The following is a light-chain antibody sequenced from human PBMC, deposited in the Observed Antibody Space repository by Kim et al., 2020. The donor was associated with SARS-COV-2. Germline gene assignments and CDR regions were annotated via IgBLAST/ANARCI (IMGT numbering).Light chain of an antibody. Sequence: ALVETVRSTCQEDESRSYYSHWCQQKTAREAVLVMNGKNSRRSGVPHRFSGGKTGKTAAFTIIGAQAEDEADYYCHSRRNNGNLVVFGGGTKVTVL. J-gene: IGLJ2*01. CDR3: HSRRNNGNLVV. CDR2: GKN. CDR1: ESRSYY. V-gene: IGLV3-19*01.